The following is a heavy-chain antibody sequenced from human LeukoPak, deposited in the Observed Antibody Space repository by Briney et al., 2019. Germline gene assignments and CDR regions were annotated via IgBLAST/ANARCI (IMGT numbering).Heavy chain of an antibody. D-gene: IGHD3-10*01. J-gene: IGHJ6*02. CDR3: ARHEEMVRGVFYYYYGMDV. V-gene: IGHV4-59*08. Sequence: PSETLSLTCTVSGGSISSYYWSWIRQPPGKGLEWIGYIYYSGSTNYNPSLKSRVTISVDTSKNQFSLKLSSVTAADTAVYYCARHEEMVRGVFYYYYGMDVWGQGTTVTVSS. CDR1: GGSISSYY. CDR2: IYYSGST.